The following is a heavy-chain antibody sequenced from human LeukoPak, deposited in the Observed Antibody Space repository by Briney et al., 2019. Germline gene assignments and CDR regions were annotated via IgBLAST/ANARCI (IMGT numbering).Heavy chain of an antibody. J-gene: IGHJ4*02. Sequence: PSETLSLTCNVSSGSISGYYWTWLRQPPGKGLEWIGFIYYSGSTNYNPSLKSRVTMSVDTSKNELSLRMTSVTAADTAVYYCARENGDSSVGFDFWGQGALVSVSS. V-gene: IGHV4-59*01. D-gene: IGHD3-22*01. CDR3: ARENGDSSVGFDF. CDR1: SGSISGYY. CDR2: IYYSGST.